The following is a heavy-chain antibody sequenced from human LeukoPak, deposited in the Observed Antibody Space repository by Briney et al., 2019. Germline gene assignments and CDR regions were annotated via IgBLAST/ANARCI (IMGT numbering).Heavy chain of an antibody. CDR3: AKGSGSGWYGWFDP. Sequence: GGSLRLSCAASRFTFSGYAMYWVRQAPGKGLEWVSCIDASGVNTYYADSVKGRFTISRDNSRNTLYLQMNSLRAEDTAVYYCAKGSGSGWYGWFDPWGQGTLVTVSS. CDR2: IDASGVNT. CDR1: RFTFSGYA. D-gene: IGHD6-19*01. J-gene: IGHJ5*02. V-gene: IGHV3-23*01.